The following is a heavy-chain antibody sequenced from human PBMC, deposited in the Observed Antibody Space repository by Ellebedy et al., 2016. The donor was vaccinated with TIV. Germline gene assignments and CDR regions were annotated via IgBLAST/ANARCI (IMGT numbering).Heavy chain of an antibody. V-gene: IGHV3-23*01. CDR2: ITGTGDTT. J-gene: IGHJ4*02. CDR1: GFTFTNYA. CDR3: AKDFRLREYATSLLFDY. D-gene: IGHD2-2*01. Sequence: GESLKISCAASGFTFTNYAMSWVHQAPGKGLEWVSAITGTGDTTYYADSVKGRFTISRDNSKNTLYLQMNNLRAEDTALYYCAKDFRLREYATSLLFDYWGQGTLVTVSS.